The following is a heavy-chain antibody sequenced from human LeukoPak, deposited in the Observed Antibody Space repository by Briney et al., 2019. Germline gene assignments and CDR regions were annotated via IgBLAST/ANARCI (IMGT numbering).Heavy chain of an antibody. V-gene: IGHV3-74*01. CDR3: ARTRPPYGDSDYYYYGMDV. Sequence: GGSLRLSCAASGFTFSSYWMHWVRQAPGKGLVWVSRINSDGSSTGYADSVKGRFTISRDNAKNTLYLQMNSLRAEDTAVYYCARTRPPYGDSDYYYYGMDVWAKGPRSPSP. CDR2: INSDGSST. J-gene: IGHJ6*02. D-gene: IGHD4-17*01. CDR1: GFTFSSYW.